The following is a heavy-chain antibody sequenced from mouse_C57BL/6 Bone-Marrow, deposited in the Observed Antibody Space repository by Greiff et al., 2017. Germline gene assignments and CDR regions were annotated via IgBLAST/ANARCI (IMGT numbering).Heavy chain of an antibody. CDR2: IYPGDGDT. D-gene: IGHD1-1*01. Sequence: VKLQESGAELVKPGASVKISCKASGYAFSSYWMNWVKQRPGKGLEWIGQIYPGDGDTNYNGKFKGKATLTADKSSSTAYMQLSSLTSEDSAVYFCARSGYGSSYPAWFAYWGQGTLVTVSA. J-gene: IGHJ3*01. CDR1: GYAFSSYW. CDR3: ARSGYGSSYPAWFAY. V-gene: IGHV1-80*01.